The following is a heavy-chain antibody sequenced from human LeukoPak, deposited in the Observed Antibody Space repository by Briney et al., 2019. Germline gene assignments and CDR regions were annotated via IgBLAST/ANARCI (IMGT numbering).Heavy chain of an antibody. CDR3: ARENTGSYREFDY. Sequence: SETLSLTCTVSGGSISSYYWSWIRQPAGKGLEWIGRIYSGGSTNYNPSLKSRVTMSVDSSNNQFSLKLSPVTAADTAVFYCARENTGSYREFDYWGQGTLVTVSS. J-gene: IGHJ4*02. D-gene: IGHD1-26*01. CDR1: GGSISSYY. V-gene: IGHV4-4*07. CDR2: IYSGGST.